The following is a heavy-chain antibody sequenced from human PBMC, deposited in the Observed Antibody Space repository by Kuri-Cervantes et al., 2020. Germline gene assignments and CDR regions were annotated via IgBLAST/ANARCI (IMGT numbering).Heavy chain of an antibody. CDR3: ARDNRDYDSIAFDI. V-gene: IGHV4-4*07. CDR2: IYTSGST. CDR1: GGSISSYY. D-gene: IGHD3-22*01. J-gene: IGHJ3*02. Sequence: SETLSLTCTVSGGSISSYYWNWIRQPAGKGLEWIGRIYTSGSTNYNPSLKSRVTMSVDTSKNQFSLKLSSVTAEDTAVYYCARDNRDYDSIAFDIWGQGTMVTVSS.